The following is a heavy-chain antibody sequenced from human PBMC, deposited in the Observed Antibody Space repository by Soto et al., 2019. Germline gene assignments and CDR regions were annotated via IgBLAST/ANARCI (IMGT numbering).Heavy chain of an antibody. CDR2: IWYDGSIK. CDR1: GFTFSNHG. CDR3: AREFVHGSGSYYFDH. J-gene: IGHJ4*02. Sequence: QVHLVESGGGVVQPGRSLRLSCAASGFTFSNHGMHWVRQTPGKGLEWVAIIWYDGSIKDYSDSVQGRFTISRDNSKNTVYLHMNSPRAEDTAVYYCAREFVHGSGSYYFDHWGQGTLVTVSS. V-gene: IGHV3-33*01. D-gene: IGHD3-10*01.